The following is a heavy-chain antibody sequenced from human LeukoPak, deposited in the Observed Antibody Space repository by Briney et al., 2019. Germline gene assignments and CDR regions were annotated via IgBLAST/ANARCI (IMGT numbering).Heavy chain of an antibody. Sequence: PGGSLRLSCAASGFTFSSYGMHWIRQAPGKGLEWVAFIRYDGSNKYYADSVKGRFTIYRDNSKNTLYLQMNSLRAEDTAVYYCAKDSADIVVVVAATPPNQMNYYYYYYMDVWGKGTTVTVSS. CDR1: GFTFSSYG. CDR2: IRYDGSNK. CDR3: AKDSADIVVVVAATPPNQMNYYYYYYMDV. J-gene: IGHJ6*03. D-gene: IGHD2-15*01. V-gene: IGHV3-30*02.